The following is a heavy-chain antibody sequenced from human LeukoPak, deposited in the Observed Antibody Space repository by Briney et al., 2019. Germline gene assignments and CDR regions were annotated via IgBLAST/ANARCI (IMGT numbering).Heavy chain of an antibody. J-gene: IGHJ6*03. V-gene: IGHV4-59*11. Sequence: SEILSLTCTVSGGSISSHYWSWIRQPPGKGLEWIGYIYYSGSTNYNPSLKSRVTISVDTSKNQFSLKLSSVTAADTAVYYCARGGGYSGYDFFYYYYMDVWGKGTTVTVSS. CDR1: GGSISSHY. D-gene: IGHD5-12*01. CDR3: ARGGGYSGYDFFYYYYMDV. CDR2: IYYSGST.